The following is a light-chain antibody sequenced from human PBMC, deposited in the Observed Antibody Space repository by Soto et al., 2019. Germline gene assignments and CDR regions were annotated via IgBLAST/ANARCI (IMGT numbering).Light chain of an antibody. V-gene: IGKV3-15*01. J-gene: IGKJ2*01. CDR1: QSVSSN. CDR3: HQYNDWPPKYT. Sequence: EIVMTQSPATLSVSPGERATLSCRASQSVSSNLAWYQLKPGQAPRLLIYGASTRATGIPARFSGSGSGTEFTLTISSLQSEDFAVYCCHQYNDWPPKYTFGQGTKLEIK. CDR2: GAS.